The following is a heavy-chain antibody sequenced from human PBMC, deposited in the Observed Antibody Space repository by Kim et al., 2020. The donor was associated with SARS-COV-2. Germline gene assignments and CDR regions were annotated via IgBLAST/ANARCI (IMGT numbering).Heavy chain of an antibody. D-gene: IGHD2-2*01. CDR3: ATYQA. J-gene: IGHJ5*02. V-gene: IGHV3-74*01. CDR2: VDQAGSGT. Sequence: VDQAGSGTNYAESVKGRFTISRDNAKNTVSLQMNSLRVDDTAVYYCATYQAWGQGTPVTVSS.